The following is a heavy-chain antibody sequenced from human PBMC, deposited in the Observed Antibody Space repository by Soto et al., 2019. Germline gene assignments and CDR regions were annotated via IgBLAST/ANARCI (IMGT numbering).Heavy chain of an antibody. V-gene: IGHV4-31*02. CDR3: ARVNGATRAEF. D-gene: IGHD3-10*01. CDR2: IYYTGST. Sequence: WTWIRQHPGKGLEWIGYIYYTGSTYYHPSLKSRLSISVDTSKNQFSLELISATAADTAVYYCARVNGATRAEFWGLGTLVTVSS. J-gene: IGHJ4*02.